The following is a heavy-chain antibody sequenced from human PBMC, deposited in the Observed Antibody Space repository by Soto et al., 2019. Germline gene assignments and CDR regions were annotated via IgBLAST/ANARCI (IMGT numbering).Heavy chain of an antibody. Sequence: SGPTLVNPTQTLTLTCTFSGFSLSTNAVAVGWIRQPPGKALEWLALIFWDDDKLYNPSLKDRVTLTKDTSKNQVVLTMTNVDPVDTATYYCTHTARTSSPDDGFHIWGQGTMVTVSS. CDR2: IFWDDDK. V-gene: IGHV2-5*02. CDR3: THTARTSSPDDGFHI. J-gene: IGHJ3*02. D-gene: IGHD6-6*01. CDR1: GFSLSTNAVA.